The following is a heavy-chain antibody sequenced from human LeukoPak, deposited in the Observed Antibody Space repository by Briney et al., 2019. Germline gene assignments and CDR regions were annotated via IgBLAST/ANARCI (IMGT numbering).Heavy chain of an antibody. D-gene: IGHD3-22*01. CDR2: ISYSGST. CDR1: GGSITSDY. J-gene: IGHJ4*02. Sequence: SETLSLTSSVSGGSITSDYWSCIRPPPGQGLEWLGYISYSGSTYYNPSLKSRVTISVDTSKNQFSLRLSSVTAADTAVYYCARHQRDSSGYHYFDYWGKGTLVTVSS. V-gene: IGHV4-59*08. CDR3: ARHQRDSSGYHYFDY.